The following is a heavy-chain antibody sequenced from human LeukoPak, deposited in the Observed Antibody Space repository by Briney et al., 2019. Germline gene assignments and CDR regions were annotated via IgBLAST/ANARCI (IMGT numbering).Heavy chain of an antibody. Sequence: PSETLSLTCAVYGGSFSGYYWSWIRQPPGKGLEWIGEINHSGSTNHNPSLKSRVTISVDTSKNQFSLKLSSVTAADTAVYYCAREGLNMVRGVIPKEAWGWFDPWGQGTLVTVSS. J-gene: IGHJ5*02. CDR3: AREGLNMVRGVIPKEAWGWFDP. CDR1: GGSFSGYY. V-gene: IGHV4-34*01. CDR2: INHSGST. D-gene: IGHD3-10*01.